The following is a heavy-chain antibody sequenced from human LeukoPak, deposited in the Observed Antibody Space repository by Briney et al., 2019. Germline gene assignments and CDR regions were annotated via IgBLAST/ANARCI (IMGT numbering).Heavy chain of an antibody. CDR3: ARDNYYKVDV. Sequence: GGSLRLSCVASRFTFSDYWMHWVRQAPGKGLVWVSRINSDGSTTIYADSVKGRFTISRDNAKNTVYLQMNSLRAEDTAVYYCARDNYYKVDVWGKGTTVTVSS. CDR1: RFTFSDYW. V-gene: IGHV3-74*01. J-gene: IGHJ6*03. CDR2: INSDGSTT.